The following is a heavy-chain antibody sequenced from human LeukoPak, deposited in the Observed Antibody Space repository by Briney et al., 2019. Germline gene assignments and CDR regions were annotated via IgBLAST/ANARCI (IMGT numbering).Heavy chain of an antibody. CDR1: GYSFATYG. CDR2: IYPADSDT. V-gene: IGHV5-51*01. D-gene: IGHD1-26*01. CDR3: ARQQGGIDY. Sequence: GESLKISCKGSGYSFATYGIGWVRQVPGKGLEWMGIIYPADSDTRYSPSFQRRVTISADKSITTASLQWSSLKASDTAMYYSARQQGGIDYWGQGTLVTVSS. J-gene: IGHJ4*02.